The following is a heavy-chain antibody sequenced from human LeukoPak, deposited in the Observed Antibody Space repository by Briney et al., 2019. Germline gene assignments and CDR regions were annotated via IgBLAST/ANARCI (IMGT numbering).Heavy chain of an antibody. CDR1: GFTFSDYY. J-gene: IGHJ4*02. Sequence: GGSLRLSCAASGFTFSDYYMSWIRQAPGKGLEWVSYISSSGSTIYYADSVKGRFTISRDNAKNSLYLQMNSLRAEDTAVYYCARDSSSWYSHFDYWGQGTLVTVSS. V-gene: IGHV3-11*04. CDR3: ARDSSSWYSHFDY. D-gene: IGHD6-13*01. CDR2: ISSSGSTI.